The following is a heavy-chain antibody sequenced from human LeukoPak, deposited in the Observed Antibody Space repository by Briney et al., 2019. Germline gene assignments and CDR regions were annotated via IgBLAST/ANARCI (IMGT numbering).Heavy chain of an antibody. CDR1: GFTFSSYA. J-gene: IGHJ6*03. CDR3: ARDGLLRGYSGYEKSYYYYYMDV. V-gene: IGHV3-64*01. CDR2: ISSNGGST. Sequence: GGSLRVSCAASGFTFSSYAMHWVRQAPGKGLEYVSAISSNGGSTYYANSVKGRFTISRDNSMNTLYLQMGSLRAEDIAVYYCARDGLLRGYSGYEKSYYYYYMDVWGKGTTVTISS. D-gene: IGHD5-12*01.